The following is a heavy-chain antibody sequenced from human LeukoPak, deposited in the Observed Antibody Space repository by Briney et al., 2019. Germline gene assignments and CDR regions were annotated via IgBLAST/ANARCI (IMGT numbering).Heavy chain of an antibody. V-gene: IGHV3-7*01. CDR3: ARDSSTGRWSHYMDL. CDR2: IKQDGSEK. Sequence: GGSLRLSCAASGFTFSSYWMTWVRQAPGKGLEWVANIKQDGSEKYYVDSVKGRFTVSRDNAKNSLYLQMNSLRAGDTAVFYCARDSSTGRWSHYMDLWGKGTTVTVSS. CDR1: GFTFSSYW. J-gene: IGHJ6*03. D-gene: IGHD3-3*01.